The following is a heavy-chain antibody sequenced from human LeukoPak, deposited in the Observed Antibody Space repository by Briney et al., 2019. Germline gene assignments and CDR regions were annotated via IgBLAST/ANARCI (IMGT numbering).Heavy chain of an antibody. V-gene: IGHV3-23*01. J-gene: IGHJ4*02. D-gene: IGHD3-22*01. CDR2: ISGSGGST. CDR1: GFTFSSYA. CDR3: AKSTAKTYYYDSSGYRYFDY. Sequence: GGSLRLSCAASGFTFSSYAMSWVRQAPGRGLEWVSAISGSGGSTYYADSVKGRFTISRDNSKNTLYLQMNSLRAEDTAVYYCAKSTAKTYYYDSSGYRYFDYWGQGTLVTVTS.